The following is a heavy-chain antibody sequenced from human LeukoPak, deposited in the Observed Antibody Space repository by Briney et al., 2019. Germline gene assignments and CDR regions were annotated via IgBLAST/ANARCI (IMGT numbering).Heavy chain of an antibody. D-gene: IGHD3-22*01. CDR2: IYHSGST. Sequence: SETLSLTCTVSGGSITSSSYYWGWIRQPPGKGLEWIGSIYHSGSTYYNPSLKSRVTISVDTSKNQFSLRLSSVTPADTAVYYCARKYYYDSERGAFDMWGQGTVVSVTS. J-gene: IGHJ3*02. CDR1: GGSITSSSYY. CDR3: ARKYYYDSERGAFDM. V-gene: IGHV4-39*07.